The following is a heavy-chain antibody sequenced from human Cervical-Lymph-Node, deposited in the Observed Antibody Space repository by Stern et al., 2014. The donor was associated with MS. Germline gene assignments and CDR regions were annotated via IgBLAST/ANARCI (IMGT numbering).Heavy chain of an antibody. V-gene: IGHV3-30*18. Sequence: VQLVESGGGVVQPGRSLRLSCAASGFTFSSYGIHWVRQAPGKGLEWVAVISYDGSNKSYADSVKGRFTISKDNSRNRLYLQMNSLRAEDTAVYYCAKAKAPIVVVPAAPGDYWGQGTLVTVSS. CDR3: AKAKAPIVVVPAAPGDY. D-gene: IGHD2-2*01. CDR1: GFTFSSYG. J-gene: IGHJ4*02. CDR2: ISYDGSNK.